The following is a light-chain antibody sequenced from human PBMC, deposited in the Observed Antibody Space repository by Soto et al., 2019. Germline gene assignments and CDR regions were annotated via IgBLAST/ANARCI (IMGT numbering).Light chain of an antibody. Sequence: EIVLTQSPGTLSLSPGERATLSCRARQSVSSSYLAWYQQKPGQAPRLLIYGASSRATGIPDRFSGSGSGTDFSLTISRLEPEDFPVYYCQQYGSQSTFGQATKLEIK. CDR2: GAS. CDR3: QQYGSQST. V-gene: IGKV3-20*01. J-gene: IGKJ2*02. CDR1: QSVSSSY.